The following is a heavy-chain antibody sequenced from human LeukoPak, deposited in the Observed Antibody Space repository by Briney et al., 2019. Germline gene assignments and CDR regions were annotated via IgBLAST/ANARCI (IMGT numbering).Heavy chain of an antibody. V-gene: IGHV1-8*01. J-gene: IGHJ4*02. D-gene: IGHD3-16*01. CDR1: GYTFTSYD. Sequence: ASVKVSCKASGYTFTSYDINWVRQATGQGLEWMGWMNPNSGSTGYAQKFQGRVTMTRNTSISTAYMELSSLRSEDTAVYYCARLPQGEPPKIPYLDYWGQGTLVTVSS. CDR3: ARLPQGEPPKIPYLDY. CDR2: MNPNSGST.